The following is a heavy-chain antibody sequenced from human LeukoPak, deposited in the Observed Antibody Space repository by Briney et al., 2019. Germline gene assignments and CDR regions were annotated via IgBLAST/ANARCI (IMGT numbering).Heavy chain of an antibody. CDR1: GSSISSYY. CDR3: ARLYSSSSSFDY. D-gene: IGHD6-13*01. V-gene: IGHV4-59*01. CDR2: IYYSGST. J-gene: IGHJ4*02. Sequence: SETLSLTCTVSGSSISSYYWSWIRQPPGKGLEWIGYIYYSGSTNYNPSLKSRVTISVDTSKDQFSLKLSSVTAADTAVYYCARLYSSSSSFDYWGQGTLVTVSS.